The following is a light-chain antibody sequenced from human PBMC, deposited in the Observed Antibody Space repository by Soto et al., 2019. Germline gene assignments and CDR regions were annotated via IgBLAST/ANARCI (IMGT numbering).Light chain of an antibody. CDR3: QNYKRAPIT. Sequence: DIKMTQSPSSLSASVGDTVTITCRASHGIGIYLAWYQQKPGKVPKHLIYGASKLQSGVPSRFSGGGSGTNFTLTISSLQPEDVATYYCQNYKRAPITFGQGTRLEIK. J-gene: IGKJ5*01. V-gene: IGKV1-27*01. CDR1: HGIGIY. CDR2: GAS.